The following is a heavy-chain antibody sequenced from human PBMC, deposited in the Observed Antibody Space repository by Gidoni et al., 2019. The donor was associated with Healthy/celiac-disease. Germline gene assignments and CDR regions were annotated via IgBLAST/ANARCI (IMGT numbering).Heavy chain of an antibody. J-gene: IGHJ4*02. V-gene: IGHV3-30*03. Sequence: QVQLVESGGGVVQPGRSLRLSCAASGFTFSSYGMHWVRQAPGKGLEWVAVISYDGSNKYYADSVKGRFTISRDNSKNTLYLQMNSLRAEDTAVYYCASGVGYFDYWGQGTLVTVSS. CDR1: GFTFSSYG. CDR2: ISYDGSNK. CDR3: ASGVGYFDY.